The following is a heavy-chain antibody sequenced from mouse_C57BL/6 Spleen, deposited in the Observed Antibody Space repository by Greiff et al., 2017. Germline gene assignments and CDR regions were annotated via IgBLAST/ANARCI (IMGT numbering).Heavy chain of an antibody. J-gene: IGHJ4*01. V-gene: IGHV1-76*01. D-gene: IGHD2-4*01. Sequence: QVQLKQSGAELVRPGASVKLSCKASGYTFTDYYINWVKQRPGQGLEWIARIYPGSGNTYYNEKFKGKATLTADKSSSTAYMQLGSLTSEDSAVYFGARLGYDYDWPGCMDYWGQGTSVTVSS. CDR3: ARLGYDYDWPGCMDY. CDR2: IYPGSGNT. CDR1: GYTFTDYY.